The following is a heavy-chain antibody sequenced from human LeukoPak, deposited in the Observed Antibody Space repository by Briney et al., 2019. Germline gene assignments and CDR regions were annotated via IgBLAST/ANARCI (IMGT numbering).Heavy chain of an antibody. V-gene: IGHV4-34*01. J-gene: IGHJ4*02. CDR3: ARGPNYYDSSGYRNYFDY. Sequence: SETLSLTCAVYGGSFSGYYWSWIRQPPGKGLEWIGEINHSGSTNYNPSLKSRVTMSVDTSKNQFSLKLSSVTAADTAVYYCARGPNYYDSSGYRNYFDYWGQGTLVTVSS. D-gene: IGHD3-22*01. CDR2: INHSGST. CDR1: GGSFSGYY.